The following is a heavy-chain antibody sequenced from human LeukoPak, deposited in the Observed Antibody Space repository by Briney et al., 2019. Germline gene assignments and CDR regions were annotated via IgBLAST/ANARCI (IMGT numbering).Heavy chain of an antibody. CDR3: TRDSSYGDYPTAFDY. CDR2: SSGSTT. D-gene: IGHD4-17*01. Sequence: GGSLRLSCAASGFIFSNYAMTWVRQAPGKGLEWVSSSGSTTDYSHSVKGSFTISRGNSKNTLYLQMNSLRADDPAVYYCTRDSSYGDYPTAFDYWGQGALVTVSS. V-gene: IGHV3-23*01. CDR1: GFIFSNYA. J-gene: IGHJ4*02.